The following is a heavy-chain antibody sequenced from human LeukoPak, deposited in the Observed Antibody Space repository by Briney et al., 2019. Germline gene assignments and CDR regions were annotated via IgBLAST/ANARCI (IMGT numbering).Heavy chain of an antibody. Sequence: PSETLSLTCAVYGGSFSDYDWSWIRQPPGKGLEWIGEISHSGTTNCDPSLKSRISMSIDTSRSQFSLNLRSVTAADTAVYYCARYVPVRTGTTRASFDYWGLGTLVTVSS. CDR3: ARYVPVRTGTTRASFDY. D-gene: IGHD1-1*01. CDR2: ISHSGTT. CDR1: GGSFSDYD. V-gene: IGHV4-34*10. J-gene: IGHJ4*02.